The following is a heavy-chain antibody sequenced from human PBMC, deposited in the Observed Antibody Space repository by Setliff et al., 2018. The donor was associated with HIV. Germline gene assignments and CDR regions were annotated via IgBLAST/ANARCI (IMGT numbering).Heavy chain of an antibody. J-gene: IGHJ4*02. V-gene: IGHV4-39*01. CDR3: VRQGLTMNRGVPAPILYYFDY. CDR2: MYYRGTT. D-gene: IGHD3-10*01. CDR1: GGSIISSSYY. Sequence: ASETLSLTCTVSGGSIISSSYYWGWIRQPPGKGLERIGTMYYRGTTYNNPSLKSRVTFSADTSKNQFSLNLNSVTATDTAVYYCVRQGLTMNRGVPAPILYYFDYWGQGILVTVSS.